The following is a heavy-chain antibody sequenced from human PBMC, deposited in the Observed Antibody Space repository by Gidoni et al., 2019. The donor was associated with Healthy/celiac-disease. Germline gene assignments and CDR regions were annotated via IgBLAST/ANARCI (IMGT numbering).Heavy chain of an antibody. D-gene: IGHD2-2*01. CDR1: GGSFSGYY. V-gene: IGHV4-34*01. CDR2: INHSGST. J-gene: IGHJ6*02. Sequence: QVQLQQWGAGLLKPSETLSLTCAVYGGSFSGYYWSWIRQPPGKGLEWIGEINHSGSTNYNPSLKSRVTISVDTSKNQFSLKLSSVTAADTAVYYCARAYCRSTSCYARHYYGMDVWGQGTTVTVSS. CDR3: ARAYCRSTSCYARHYYGMDV.